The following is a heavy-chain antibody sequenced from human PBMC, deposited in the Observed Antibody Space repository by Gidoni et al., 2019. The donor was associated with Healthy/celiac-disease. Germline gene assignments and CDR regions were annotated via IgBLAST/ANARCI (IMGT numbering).Heavy chain of an antibody. V-gene: IGHV3-48*01. Sequence: EVKMVESGGGLVQPGGSLRLPGAAFGFTFSSYSMNCVRQASRKGLDWVSDISSSITTIYYADAVKGRFSCARYNAKSQLYLQMNSLRAEDTALYYFARVGSYYAYLGQGTLVTTS. J-gene: IGHJ4*02. CDR2: ISSSITTI. CDR1: GFTFSSYS. D-gene: IGHD1-26*01. CDR3: ARVGSYYAY.